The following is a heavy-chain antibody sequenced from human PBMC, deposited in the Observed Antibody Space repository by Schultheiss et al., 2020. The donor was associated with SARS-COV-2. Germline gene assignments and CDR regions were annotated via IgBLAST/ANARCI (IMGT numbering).Heavy chain of an antibody. J-gene: IGHJ5*02. CDR1: GGSISSYY. CDR3: ARYTAMAINWFDP. D-gene: IGHD5-18*01. V-gene: IGHV4-59*12. CDR2: ISDSGST. Sequence: SQTLSLTCTVSGGSISSYYWSWIRQPPGKGLEWIGYISDSGSTNYNPSLKSRVTMSVDTSKNQISLSLSSVTAADTAVYYCARYTAMAINWFDPWGQGTLVTVSS.